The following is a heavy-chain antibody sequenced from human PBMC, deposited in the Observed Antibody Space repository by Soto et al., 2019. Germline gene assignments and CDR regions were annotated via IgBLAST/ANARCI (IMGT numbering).Heavy chain of an antibody. J-gene: IGHJ6*02. V-gene: IGHV1-69*01. CDR1: GGTFSSYA. Sequence: QVQLVQSGAEVKKPGSSVKVSCKASGGTFSSYAISWVRQAPGQGLEWLGGIIPIFGTANYAQKFQGRVTITADESTSTAYMELSRLRSEDTAVYYCARDDIAAAGPNYYYYYGMDVWGQGTTVTVSS. CDR2: IIPIFGTA. CDR3: ARDDIAAAGPNYYYYYGMDV. D-gene: IGHD6-13*01.